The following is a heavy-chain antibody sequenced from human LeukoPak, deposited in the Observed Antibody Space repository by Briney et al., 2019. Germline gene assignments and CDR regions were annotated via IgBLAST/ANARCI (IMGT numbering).Heavy chain of an antibody. V-gene: IGHV3-49*04. CDR1: GFTFGDYA. D-gene: IGHD6-25*01. CDR2: IRSKAYGGTT. J-gene: IGHJ4*02. Sequence: GGSLRLSCTASGFTFGDYAMSWVRQAPGKGLEWVGFIRSKAYGGTTEYAASVKGRFTISRDDSKSIAYLQMNSLKTEDTAVYYCTRRHRGPDYWGQATLVTVSS. CDR3: TRRHRGPDY.